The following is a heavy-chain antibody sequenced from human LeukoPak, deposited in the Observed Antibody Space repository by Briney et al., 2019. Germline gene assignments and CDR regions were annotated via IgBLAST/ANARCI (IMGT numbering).Heavy chain of an antibody. CDR3: ARFGQSFPL. CDR1: GFTFGHDW. CDR2: IQPDGRQT. V-gene: IGHV3-7*01. Sequence: PGGSLRLSCVASGFTFGHDWMTWVRQAPGEGLEWVGNIQPDGRQTMYVDSVKGRFSISRDNAKNSLYLHMNSLRADDTAVYYCARFGQSFPLWGRGTMVTISS. J-gene: IGHJ4*02. D-gene: IGHD3/OR15-3a*01.